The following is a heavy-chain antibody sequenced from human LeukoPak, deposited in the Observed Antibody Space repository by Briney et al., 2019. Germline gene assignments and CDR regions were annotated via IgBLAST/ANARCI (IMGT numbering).Heavy chain of an antibody. D-gene: IGHD6-13*01. CDR3: AKEEAGIAAAIY. CDR1: GYTFTSYY. CDR2: INPSGGST. Sequence: ASVKVSCKASGYTFTSYYMHWVRQAPGQGLEWMGIINPSGGSTSYAQKFQGRVTMTRDTSTSTVYMELSSLRSEDTAVYYCAKEEAGIAAAIYWGQGTLVTVSS. V-gene: IGHV1-46*01. J-gene: IGHJ4*02.